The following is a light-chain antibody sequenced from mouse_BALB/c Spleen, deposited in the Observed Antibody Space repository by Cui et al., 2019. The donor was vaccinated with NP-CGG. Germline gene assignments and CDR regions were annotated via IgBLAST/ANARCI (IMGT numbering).Light chain of an antibody. CDR2: GTN. V-gene: IGLV1*01. CDR1: TGVVTTSNY. CDR3: ALWYSNHWV. Sequence: QTIVTQESALTTSPGETVTLTCRSSTGVVTTSNYANWVQEKPDHLFTGLIGGTNNRAPGVPARFSGSLIGDKAALTITGAQTDDEAIYFCALWYSNHWVFGGGTKLTVL. J-gene: IGLJ1*01.